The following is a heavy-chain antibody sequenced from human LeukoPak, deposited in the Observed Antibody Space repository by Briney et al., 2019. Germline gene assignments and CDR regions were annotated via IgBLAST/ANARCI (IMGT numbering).Heavy chain of an antibody. CDR1: GFAFSSFG. CDR2: IAYDGSDQ. Sequence: GGSLRLSCADSGFAFSSFGMHWVRQAPGKGLDWVAFIAYDGSDQSYADSVRGRFTISRDNSKNTLFLQMNNLRPEDTALYYCAKDRRYYYDTSEGFGLEYWSLGTLVTVSS. D-gene: IGHD3-22*01. V-gene: IGHV3-30*18. CDR3: AKDRRYYYDTSEGFGLEY. J-gene: IGHJ4*02.